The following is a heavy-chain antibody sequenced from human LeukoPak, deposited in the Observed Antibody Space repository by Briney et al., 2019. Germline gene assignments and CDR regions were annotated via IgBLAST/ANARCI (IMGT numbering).Heavy chain of an antibody. CDR2: INPNSGGT. Sequence: ASVKVSCKASGYTFTGYYMHWVRQAPGQGLEWMGWINPNSGGTNYAQKFQGRVTMTRDTSISTAYMELSRLRSDDTAVYYCARGSWDIVVVVAATLSGNWLDPWGQGTLVTVSS. CDR3: ARGSWDIVVVVAATLSGNWLDP. D-gene: IGHD2-15*01. J-gene: IGHJ5*02. V-gene: IGHV1-2*02. CDR1: GYTFTGYY.